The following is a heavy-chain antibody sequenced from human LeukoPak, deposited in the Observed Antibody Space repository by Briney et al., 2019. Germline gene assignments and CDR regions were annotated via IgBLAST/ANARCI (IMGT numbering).Heavy chain of an antibody. V-gene: IGHV1-18*04. J-gene: IGHJ4*02. CDR1: GYTFTLCG. D-gene: IGHD6-19*01. Sequence: GASVTVSRTASGYTFTLCGINWVRQAPAQGFEWVGWISGHNGHTNYVQKMQGRVTMTTDTSTNTAYMELRNLTSDDTAVYYCARGPGIAVAGVFDYWGQGSLVTVSS. CDR3: ARGPGIAVAGVFDY. CDR2: ISGHNGHT.